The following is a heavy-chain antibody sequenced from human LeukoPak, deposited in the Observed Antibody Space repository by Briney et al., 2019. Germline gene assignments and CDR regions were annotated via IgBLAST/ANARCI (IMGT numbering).Heavy chain of an antibody. CDR3: SGGELRFWEWLIRR. CDR2: SYHSGNS. CDR1: GYSISKGYY. Sequence: PSLTLSLTCTVSGYSISKGYYWGLVRQPPGRGLGGGRGSYHSGNSYYHPSLKSRVTISLNNAKNQLSLQLDAVLSSAQAVDYFSGGELRFWEWLIRRWGQGTLATVTS. V-gene: IGHV4-38-2*02. J-gene: IGHJ4*02. D-gene: IGHD3-3*01.